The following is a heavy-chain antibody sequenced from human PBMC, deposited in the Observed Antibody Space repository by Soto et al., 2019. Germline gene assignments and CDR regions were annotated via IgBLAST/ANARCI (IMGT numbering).Heavy chain of an antibody. CDR3: AREVVQQLVRFYYYYYYMDV. D-gene: IGHD6-13*01. V-gene: IGHV3-33*01. J-gene: IGHJ6*03. CDR2: IWYDGSNK. CDR1: GVTFSSYG. Sequence: PGGSLRLSCAASGVTFSSYGMHWVRQAPGKGLEWVAVIWYDGSNKYYADSVKGRFTISRDNSKNTLYLQMNSLRAEDTAVYYCAREVVQQLVRFYYYYYYMDVWGEGTTVTVSS.